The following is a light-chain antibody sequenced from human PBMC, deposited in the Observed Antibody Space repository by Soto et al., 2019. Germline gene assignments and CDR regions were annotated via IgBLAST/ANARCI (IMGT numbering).Light chain of an antibody. CDR2: DAS. CDR1: QSVRSY. Sequence: EIVLTQSPATLSLSPGERATLSCRASQSVRSYLAWYQQKPGQAPRLLIYDASNRATGIPARFSGSGSGTDFTLTITSLQAEDSAVYYCQQRANWPPITFGQGTRLEIK. V-gene: IGKV3-11*01. J-gene: IGKJ5*01. CDR3: QQRANWPPIT.